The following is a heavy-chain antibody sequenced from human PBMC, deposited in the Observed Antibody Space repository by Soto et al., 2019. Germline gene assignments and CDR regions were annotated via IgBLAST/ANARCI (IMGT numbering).Heavy chain of an antibody. Sequence: PSETLSLTCTVSGGSISSYYWSWIRQPPGMGLEWIGYIYYSGSTNYNPSPKSRVSIAVDTSKNQFGVKLSSVTAADTAVYYGARGEIPAPDYSSYYYRDVGGKGPRVTVS. CDR1: GGSISSYY. V-gene: IGHV4-59*01. CDR2: IYYSGST. D-gene: IGHD6-13*01. CDR3: ARGEIPAPDYSSYYYRDV. J-gene: IGHJ6*03.